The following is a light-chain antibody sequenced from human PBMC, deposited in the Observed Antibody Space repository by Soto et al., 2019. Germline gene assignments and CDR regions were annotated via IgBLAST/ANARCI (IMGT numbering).Light chain of an antibody. CDR3: QQSYSTPRT. CDR1: QSISSY. CDR2: AAS. J-gene: IGKJ1*01. V-gene: IGKV1-39*01. Sequence: DIQMTQSPSSLSASVGDRVTITCRASQSISSYLNWYQQKPGKAPKLLIYAASSLQSGVPSRFSGSGSGTAFTLTISSLQPETFATYYCQQSYSTPRTFGQGTQVEIK.